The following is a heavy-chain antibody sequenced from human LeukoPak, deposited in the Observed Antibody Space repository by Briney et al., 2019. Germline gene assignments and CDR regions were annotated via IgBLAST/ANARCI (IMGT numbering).Heavy chain of an antibody. CDR1: GGSIRSTSYH. Sequence: PSETLSLTCTVSGGSIRSTSYHWGWIRQPPGQGLEWLGSVHHSGSTYDNPSLKSRVTISVDTSKNQFSLKLISVTAADTAVYYCARWSTVAGRGRFDPWGQGTLVTVSS. CDR2: VHHSGST. D-gene: IGHD6-19*01. J-gene: IGHJ5*02. V-gene: IGHV4-39*01. CDR3: ARWSTVAGRGRFDP.